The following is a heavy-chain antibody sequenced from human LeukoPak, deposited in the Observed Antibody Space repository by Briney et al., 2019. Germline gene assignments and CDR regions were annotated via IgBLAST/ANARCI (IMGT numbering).Heavy chain of an antibody. D-gene: IGHD3-22*01. CDR3: ARELRNYYDSSGYPYYFDY. J-gene: IGHJ4*02. V-gene: IGHV3-21*04. Sequence: GGSLRLSCAASGFTFSSYSMNWVRQAPGKGLEWVSSISSSSSYIYYADSVKGRFTIFRDNSKNTLYLQMNSLRAEDTAVYYCARELRNYYDSSGYPYYFDYWGQGTLVAVSS. CDR1: GFTFSSYS. CDR2: ISSSSSYI.